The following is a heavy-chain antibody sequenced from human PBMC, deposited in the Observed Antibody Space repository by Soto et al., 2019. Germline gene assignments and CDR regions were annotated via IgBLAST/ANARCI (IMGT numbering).Heavy chain of an antibody. J-gene: IGHJ6*02. CDR3: AREVVIFGVDLGFDYGMDV. CDR2: IYYSGST. V-gene: IGHV4-31*03. D-gene: IGHD3-3*01. CDR1: GGSISSGGYY. Sequence: PSETLSLTCTVSGGSISSGGYYWSWIRQHPGKGLEWIGYIYYSGSTYYNPSLKSRVTISVDTSKNRFSLKLSSVTAADTAVYYCAREVVIFGVDLGFDYGMDVWGQGTTVTVSS.